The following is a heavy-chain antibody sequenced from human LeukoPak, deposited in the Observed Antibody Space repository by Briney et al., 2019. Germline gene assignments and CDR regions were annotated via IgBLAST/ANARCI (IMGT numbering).Heavy chain of an antibody. CDR2: INHSGST. D-gene: IGHD3-22*01. J-gene: IGHJ4*02. Sequence: SETLSLTCAVYGGSFSGYYWSWIRQPPGKGLEWIGEINHSGSTNYNPSLKSRVTMSVDTSKNQFSLKLSSVTAADTAVYYCASLSMITMIYYWGQGTLVTVSS. CDR3: ASLSMITMIYY. CDR1: GGSFSGYY. V-gene: IGHV4-34*01.